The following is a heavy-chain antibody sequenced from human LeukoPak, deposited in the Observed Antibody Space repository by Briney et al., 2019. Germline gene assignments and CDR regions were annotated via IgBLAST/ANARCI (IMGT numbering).Heavy chain of an antibody. D-gene: IGHD6-13*01. CDR1: GGSISSSSYY. Sequence: SETLSLTCTVSGGSISSSSYYWGWIRQPPGKGLEWIGSIYYSGSTYYNPSLKSRVTISVDTSKKQFSLRLSSVTAADTAVYYCARRQLVGYFDYWGQGTLVTVSS. J-gene: IGHJ4*02. CDR2: IYYSGST. V-gene: IGHV4-39*07. CDR3: ARRQLVGYFDY.